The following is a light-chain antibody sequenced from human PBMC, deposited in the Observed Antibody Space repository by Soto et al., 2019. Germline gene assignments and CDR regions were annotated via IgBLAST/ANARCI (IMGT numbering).Light chain of an antibody. CDR2: EVS. CDR1: SSDVGGYNY. V-gene: IGLV2-8*01. Sequence: QSVLTQPPSASGSPGQSVTISCTGTSSDVGGYNYVSWYQQYPGKAPKVMIYEVSKRPSGVPYRFSGSKSGNTASLTVSGLQAEDEADYYCSSYAGSNNLVFGGGTKLTVL. J-gene: IGLJ2*01. CDR3: SSYAGSNNLV.